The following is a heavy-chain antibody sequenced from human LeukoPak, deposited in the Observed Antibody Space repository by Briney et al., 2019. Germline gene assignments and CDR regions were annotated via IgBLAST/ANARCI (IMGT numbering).Heavy chain of an antibody. CDR3: AKSGQNYYGSV. CDR1: GFTFRSYW. D-gene: IGHD3-10*01. CDR2: INSDGSST. V-gene: IGHV3-74*01. J-gene: IGHJ4*02. Sequence: GGSLRLSCAASGFTFRSYWMHWVRQAPGKGLVWVSRINSDGSSTSYADSVKGRFTISRDNAKNRLYLQMNSLRAEDTAVYYCAKSGQNYYGSVWGQGTQVTVSS.